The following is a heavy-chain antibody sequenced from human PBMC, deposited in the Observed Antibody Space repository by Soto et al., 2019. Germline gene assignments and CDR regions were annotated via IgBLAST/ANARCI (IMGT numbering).Heavy chain of an antibody. CDR3: ARVPCSSTSCLDYYGMDV. J-gene: IGHJ6*02. Sequence: QVQLVQSGAEVKKPGASVKVSCKASGYTFTGYYMHWVRQAPGQGLEWMGWINPNSGGTNYAQTFQGWVTMTRDTSSSTAYMELSRLRSDDTAVYYCARVPCSSTSCLDYYGMDVWGQGTTVTVSS. CDR2: INPNSGGT. V-gene: IGHV1-2*04. CDR1: GYTFTGYY. D-gene: IGHD2-2*01.